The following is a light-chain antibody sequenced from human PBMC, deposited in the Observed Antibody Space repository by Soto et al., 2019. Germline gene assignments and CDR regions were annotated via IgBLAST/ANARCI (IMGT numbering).Light chain of an antibody. CDR2: DAS. CDR3: QHYSSVWS. CDR1: QTIRSE. J-gene: IGKJ1*01. Sequence: GVRLTITFRASQTIRSELAWDQQNPGKAPKLLIYDASTLESGVPSRFSVSGSGTEFTLTISSLQPDDFATYCCQHYSSVWSFGQGTKVDIK. V-gene: IGKV1-5*01.